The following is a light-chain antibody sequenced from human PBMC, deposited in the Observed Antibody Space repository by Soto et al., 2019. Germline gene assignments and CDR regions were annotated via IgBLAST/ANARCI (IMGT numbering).Light chain of an antibody. J-gene: IGKJ1*01. CDR2: DAS. Sequence: DIQMTQSPSTLSASVGDRVTITCRASQSISSWLAWYQQKPGKAPKLLIYDASSLESGVPSRFSGSGSGTEFTLTISSLQTDDFATYYCKQYNSFSWTFGQGTKVEIK. CDR3: KQYNSFSWT. CDR1: QSISSW. V-gene: IGKV1-5*01.